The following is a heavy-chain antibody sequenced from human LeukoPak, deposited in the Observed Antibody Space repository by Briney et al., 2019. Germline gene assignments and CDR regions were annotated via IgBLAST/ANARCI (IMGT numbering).Heavy chain of an antibody. CDR2: IDPSGGGT. CDR1: GYTFTSYY. CDR3: ASLGSGSSPIIDFDY. D-gene: IGHD3-10*01. Sequence: ASVKVSCKASGYTFTSYYMHWVRQAPGQGLEWMGIIDPSGGGTSYAQKFQGRVTLTRDTSTSIVYMELSSLTSEDTAVYYCASLGSGSSPIIDFDYWGQGTLVTVCS. J-gene: IGHJ4*02. V-gene: IGHV1-46*01.